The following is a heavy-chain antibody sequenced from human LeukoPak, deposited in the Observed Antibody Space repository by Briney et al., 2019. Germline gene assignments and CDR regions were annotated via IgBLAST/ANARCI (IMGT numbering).Heavy chain of an antibody. J-gene: IGHJ4*02. CDR1: GFTFSSYA. CDR2: ISSNGGST. D-gene: IGHD6-6*01. CDR3: ARGGTIAARPIDY. V-gene: IGHV3-64*01. Sequence: GGSLRLSCAASGFTFSSYAMHWVRQAPGKGLEYVSAISSNGGSTYYANSVKGRFTISRDNSKNTLFLQMGSLRAEDMAVYYCARGGTIAARPIDYWGQGTLVTVSS.